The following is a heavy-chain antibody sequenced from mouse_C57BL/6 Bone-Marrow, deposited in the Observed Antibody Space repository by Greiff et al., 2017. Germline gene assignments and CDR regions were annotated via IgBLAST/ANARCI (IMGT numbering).Heavy chain of an antibody. Sequence: VQLHQSGPELVKPGASVKISCKASGYTFTDYYMNWVKQSHGQSLEWIGNINPNNGGTSYNQKFKGKATLTVDKSSSTAYMELRRLTSEESAVYYCARSPVLVSTTVVRGTYYAMDYWGQGTSVTGSS. J-gene: IGHJ4*01. V-gene: IGHV1-26*01. D-gene: IGHD1-1*01. CDR2: INPNNGGT. CDR1: GYTFTDYY. CDR3: ARSPVLVSTTVVRGTYYAMDY.